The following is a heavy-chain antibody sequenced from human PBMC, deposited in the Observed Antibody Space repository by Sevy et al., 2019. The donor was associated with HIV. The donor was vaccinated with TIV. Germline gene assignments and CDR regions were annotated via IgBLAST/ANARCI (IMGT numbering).Heavy chain of an antibody. Sequence: ASVKVSCKASGYTYTGYYMHWVRQAPGQGLEWMGWINPNSGGTDYAQKFQGRVTMTRDTSISIAYMELSRLRSDDTAVYFCAKDRWGIAAAGTGVFDYWGQRALVTVSS. CDR3: AKDRWGIAAAGTGVFDY. J-gene: IGHJ4*02. CDR2: INPNSGGT. CDR1: GYTYTGYY. V-gene: IGHV1-2*02. D-gene: IGHD6-13*01.